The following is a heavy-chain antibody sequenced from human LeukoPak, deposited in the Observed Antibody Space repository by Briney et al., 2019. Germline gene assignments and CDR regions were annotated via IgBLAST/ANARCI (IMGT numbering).Heavy chain of an antibody. CDR1: GFTFSSYA. D-gene: IGHD2-15*01. CDR2: ISYDGSNK. J-gene: IGHJ1*01. CDR3: ARGVGYCSGGSCYSGYFQH. Sequence: TGGSLRLSCAASGFTFSSYAMHWVRQAPGKGLEWVAVISYDGSNKYYADSVKGRFTISRDNSKNTLYLQMNSLRAEDTAVYYCARGVGYCSGGSCYSGYFQHWGQGTLVTVSS. V-gene: IGHV3-30-3*01.